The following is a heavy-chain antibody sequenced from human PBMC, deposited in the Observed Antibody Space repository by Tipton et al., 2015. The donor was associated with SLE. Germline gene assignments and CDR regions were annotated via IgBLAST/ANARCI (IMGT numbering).Heavy chain of an antibody. CDR3: ARDRGGSGWSEYYFDY. D-gene: IGHD6-19*01. CDR1: GGSISSSSYY. V-gene: IGHV4-61*01. Sequence: TLSLTCTVSGGSISSSSYYWGWIRQPPGKGLEWIGYIYYAGSTNYNPSLKSRVTISVDTSKNQFSLKLSSVTAADTAVYYCARDRGGSGWSEYYFDYWGQGALVTVSS. J-gene: IGHJ4*02. CDR2: IYYAGST.